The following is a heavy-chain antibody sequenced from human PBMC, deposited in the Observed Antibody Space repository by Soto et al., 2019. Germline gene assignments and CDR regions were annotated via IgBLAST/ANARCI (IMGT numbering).Heavy chain of an antibody. CDR2: ISYDGSNK. CDR3: ARGSGGYSGYGYYFDY. CDR1: GFTFSSYA. D-gene: IGHD5-12*01. Sequence: HPGGSLRLSCAASGFTFSSYAMHWVRQAPGKGLEWVAVISYDGSNKYYADSVKGRFTISRDNSKNTLYLQMNSLRAEDTAVYYCARGSGGYSGYGYYFDYWGQGTLVTVSS. V-gene: IGHV3-30-3*01. J-gene: IGHJ4*02.